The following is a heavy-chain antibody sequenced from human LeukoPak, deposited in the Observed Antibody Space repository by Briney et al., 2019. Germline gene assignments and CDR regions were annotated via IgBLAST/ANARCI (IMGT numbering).Heavy chain of an antibody. CDR3: ARRGRGYSYYFDY. CDR1: GFTFSSYA. D-gene: IGHD5-18*01. V-gene: IGHV3-23*01. J-gene: IGHJ4*02. CDR2: ISGSGGST. Sequence: GGSLRLSCAASGFTFSSYAMSWVRQAPGKGLEWVSAISGSGGSTYYADSVKGRFTISRDNSKNTLYLQMNSLRAEDTAVYYCARRGRGYSYYFDYWGQGTLVTVSS.